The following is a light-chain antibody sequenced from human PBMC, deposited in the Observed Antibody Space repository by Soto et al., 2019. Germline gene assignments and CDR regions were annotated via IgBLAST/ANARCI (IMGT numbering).Light chain of an antibody. J-gene: IGLJ1*01. Sequence: QSALTQPASVSGSPGQSITIPCTGTSSDVGGYNFVSWYQQYPGRAPKLLIYDVSNRPSGVSNRFYGSKSGNTASLTISGLQAEDEADYYCKSYVSSATYVFGTGTKLTVL. CDR2: DVS. CDR3: KSYVSSATYV. CDR1: SSDVGGYNF. V-gene: IGLV2-14*03.